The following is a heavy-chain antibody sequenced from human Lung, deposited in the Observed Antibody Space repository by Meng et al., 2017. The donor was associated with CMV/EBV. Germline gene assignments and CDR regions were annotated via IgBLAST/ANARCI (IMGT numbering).Heavy chain of an antibody. J-gene: IGHJ3*01. D-gene: IGHD2-15*01. Sequence: ASVXVSXKASGFSFSDSFVHWMRQAPGQGLEWMGWINPGTKNRDTAEKFHDRVTLTGDTTTGTAHMELRSLTSDDTAVYYCARVVGFCSGASCILDAYDVGXQRTXVTVSS. CDR3: ARVVGFCSGASCILDAYDV. V-gene: IGHV1-2*02. CDR1: GFSFSDSF. CDR2: INPGTKNR.